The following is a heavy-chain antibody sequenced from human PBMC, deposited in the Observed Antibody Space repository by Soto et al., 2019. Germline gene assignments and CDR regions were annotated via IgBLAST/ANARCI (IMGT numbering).Heavy chain of an antibody. CDR2: ISGSGSTT. CDR1: GFTFSSYA. V-gene: IGHV3-23*01. Sequence: HPGGSLRLSCAASGFTFSSYAMSWVRQAPGKGLEWVSGISGSGSTTYTADSVKGRFSISRDNSKNTLNLQMNSLRVEDTAVYYCAKDTVWTTPQSPDYWGQGTLVTVSS. J-gene: IGHJ4*02. CDR3: AKDTVWTTPQSPDY. D-gene: IGHD2-15*01.